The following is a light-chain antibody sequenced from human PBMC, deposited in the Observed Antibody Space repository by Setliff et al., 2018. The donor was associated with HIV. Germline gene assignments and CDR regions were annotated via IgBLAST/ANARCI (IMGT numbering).Light chain of an antibody. CDR3: SSYISSSTL. V-gene: IGLV2-14*01. CDR2: EVS. Sequence: QSVLTQSASVSGSPGQSITISCTGTSSDVGGYNFVSWYQQHPGKAPKLIIYEVSNRPPGVSNRFSGSKSGNTASLTISGLQAEDEADYYCSSYISSSTLFGTGTKVTVL. J-gene: IGLJ1*01. CDR1: SSDVGGYNF.